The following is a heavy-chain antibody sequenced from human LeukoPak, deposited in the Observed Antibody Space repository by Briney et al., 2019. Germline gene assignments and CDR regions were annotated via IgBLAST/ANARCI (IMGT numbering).Heavy chain of an antibody. CDR2: IGTSSGAI. V-gene: IGHV3-48*01. Sequence: EGSLRLSCSASGFTFSTYNMNWVRQAPGKGREWVSFIGTSSGAIYYADSVKGRFTISSDNARKSLYLQMNSLRGEDTAVYYCARNLDSWGQGALVTVSS. CDR1: GFTFSTYN. CDR3: ARNLDS. J-gene: IGHJ5*01.